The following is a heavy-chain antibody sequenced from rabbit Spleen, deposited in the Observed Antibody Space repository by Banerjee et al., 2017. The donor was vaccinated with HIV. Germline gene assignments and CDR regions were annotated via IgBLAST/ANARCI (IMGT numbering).Heavy chain of an antibody. CDR2: IYTGNGKT. V-gene: IGHV1S40*01. Sequence: QSLEESGGDLVKPGASLTLTCTASGFSFSSSYDMCWVRQAPGKGLEWIGCIYTGNGKTYYASWAKGRFTISKSSLTTVTLQMTSLTAADTATYFCARGYTDYATSRLDLWGPGTLVTVS. CDR1: GFSFSSSYD. CDR3: ARGYTDYATSRLDL. D-gene: IGHD6-1*01. J-gene: IGHJ3*01.